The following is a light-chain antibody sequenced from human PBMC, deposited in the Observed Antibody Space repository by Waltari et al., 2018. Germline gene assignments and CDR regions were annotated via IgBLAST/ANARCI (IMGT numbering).Light chain of an antibody. J-gene: IGKJ4*01. CDR2: LGS. Sequence: DIVMTQSPLSLSVTPGEPASISCRPSQSLLYSNGNNYLDWYLQKPGQSPQLLIYLGSNRASGVPDRFSGSGSGTDFTLKISRVEAEDVGVYYCMQALQTPLTFGGGTKVEIK. CDR3: MQALQTPLT. CDR1: QSLLYSNGNNY. V-gene: IGKV2-28*01.